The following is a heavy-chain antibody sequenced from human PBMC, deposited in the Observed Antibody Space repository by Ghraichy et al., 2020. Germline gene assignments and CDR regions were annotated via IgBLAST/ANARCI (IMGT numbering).Heavy chain of an antibody. CDR2: IKQDGSEK. CDR3: ARVGSGSYRGFDY. D-gene: IGHD1-26*01. J-gene: IGHJ4*02. Sequence: GESLNISCAASGFTFSSYWMSWVRQAPGKGLEWVANIKQDGSEKYYVDSVKGRFTISRDNAKNSLYLQMNSLRAEDTAVYYCARVGSGSYRGFDYWGQGTLVTVSS. CDR1: GFTFSSYW. V-gene: IGHV3-7*03.